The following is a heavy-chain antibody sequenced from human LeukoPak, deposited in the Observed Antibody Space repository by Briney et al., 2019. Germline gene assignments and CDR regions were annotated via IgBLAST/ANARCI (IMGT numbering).Heavy chain of an antibody. CDR1: GGSISSSSYY. CDR3: ARHRMTTVTTFDY. Sequence: SETLSLTCTVSGGSISSSSYYWGWIRQPPGKGLEWIGSTYYSGSTYYNPSLKSRVTISVDTSKNQFSLKLSSVTAADTAVYYCARHRMTTVTTFDYWGQGTLVTVSS. J-gene: IGHJ4*02. CDR2: TYYSGST. D-gene: IGHD4-11*01. V-gene: IGHV4-39*01.